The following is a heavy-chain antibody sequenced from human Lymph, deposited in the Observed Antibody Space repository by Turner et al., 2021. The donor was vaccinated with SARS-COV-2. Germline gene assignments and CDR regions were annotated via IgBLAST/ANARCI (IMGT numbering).Heavy chain of an antibody. J-gene: IGHJ5*02. CDR3: ARETVNNWVDP. CDR2: IYYRGST. D-gene: IGHD2-21*02. Sequence: HVQLQESGPGLLNPLETLSLTCTVSGGSMNSNYWSWIRQPPGKRLEWTGYIYYRGSTNYNPSLESRVTISVDTSRNQFSLNLTSVTAADTAIYYCARETVNNWVDPWGQGTLVTVSS. V-gene: IGHV4-59*01. CDR1: GGSMNSNY.